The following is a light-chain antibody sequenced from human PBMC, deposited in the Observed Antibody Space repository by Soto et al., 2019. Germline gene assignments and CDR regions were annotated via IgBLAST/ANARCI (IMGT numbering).Light chain of an antibody. Sequence: DIQMTQSPSTLSASVGDRVSITCRASQSISSWLAWYQQKPGKAPKLLIYDASSLESGVPSRFSGSGSGTEFTLTIRSLQPDDFATYYCQQYNSYSPMTFGQGTKVEIK. CDR1: QSISSW. CDR2: DAS. V-gene: IGKV1-5*01. CDR3: QQYNSYSPMT. J-gene: IGKJ1*01.